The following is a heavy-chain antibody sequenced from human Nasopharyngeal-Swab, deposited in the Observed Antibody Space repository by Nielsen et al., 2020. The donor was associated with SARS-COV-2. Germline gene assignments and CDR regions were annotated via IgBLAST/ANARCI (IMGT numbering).Heavy chain of an antibody. J-gene: IGHJ6*02. CDR2: IGGSGDST. CDR1: GFTLSSYC. Sequence: GESLKISCAASGFTLSSYCMTWVRQAPGKGLEWVSSIGGSGDSTFYADSVKGRFTISRDRSKNTLYLQMNSLRVEDTAVYYCARRARILEWLEGMDVWGQGTTVTVSS. D-gene: IGHD3-3*01. CDR3: ARRARILEWLEGMDV. V-gene: IGHV3-23*01.